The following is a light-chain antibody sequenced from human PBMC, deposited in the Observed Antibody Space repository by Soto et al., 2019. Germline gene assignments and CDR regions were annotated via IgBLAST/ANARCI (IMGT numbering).Light chain of an antibody. V-gene: IGKV3-20*01. Sequence: EVVLTQFPDTLSVSPGETATLSCRASQSLRRTYVAWYQHKPGQAPRLLIYGASFRATGISDRFSGRGSGTDFTLSISRLEPEDSAVYYCQQYGGSPRTFGQGTKVDIK. CDR1: QSLRRTY. J-gene: IGKJ1*01. CDR3: QQYGGSPRT. CDR2: GAS.